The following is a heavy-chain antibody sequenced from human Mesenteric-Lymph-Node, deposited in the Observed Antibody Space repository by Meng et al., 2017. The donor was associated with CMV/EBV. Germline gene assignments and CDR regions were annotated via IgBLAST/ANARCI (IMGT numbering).Heavy chain of an antibody. D-gene: IGHD3-22*01. V-gene: IGHV3-7*01. CDR2: IKQDGSEE. J-gene: IGHJ3*02. CDR3: ARVVIYHGAYDI. CDR1: GFTVSSNY. Sequence: GGSLRLSCAASGFTVSSNYMSWVRQAPGKGLEWVASIKQDGSEEYYVDSVKGRFTISKNNAKNSLSLQMNSLRAEDTAVYYCARVVIYHGAYDIWGQGTMVTVSS.